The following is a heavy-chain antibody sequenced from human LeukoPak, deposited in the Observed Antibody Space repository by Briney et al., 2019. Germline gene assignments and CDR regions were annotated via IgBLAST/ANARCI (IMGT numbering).Heavy chain of an antibody. CDR3: AADSGIPAVTTLGV. Sequence: GGSLRFSCAASRFTFGNYWMSWVRQAPGKGLEWVVNIKQDGSEKYYVDSVKGRFTISRDNAKNSLSLQMNSLRAEDTAVYYCAADSGIPAVTTLGVWGQGTMGSVSS. J-gene: IGHJ3*01. CDR2: IKQDGSEK. CDR1: RFTFGNYW. V-gene: IGHV3-7*01. D-gene: IGHD4-17*01.